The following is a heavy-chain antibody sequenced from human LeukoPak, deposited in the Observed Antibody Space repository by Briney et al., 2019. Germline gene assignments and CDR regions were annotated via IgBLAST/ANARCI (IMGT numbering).Heavy chain of an antibody. CDR2: MDKSGST. V-gene: IGHV4-59*01. Sequence: SETLSLTCTVSGGSISGFYWSWIRQPPAKGLEWIGYMDKSGSTTYNPSLRSRVTISVDTSKNQFSLKLSPVTAADTAVYYCARDYSKGGGFDFWGQGTLVTVSS. CDR1: GGSISGFY. J-gene: IGHJ4*02. CDR3: ARDYSKGGGFDF. D-gene: IGHD4-11*01.